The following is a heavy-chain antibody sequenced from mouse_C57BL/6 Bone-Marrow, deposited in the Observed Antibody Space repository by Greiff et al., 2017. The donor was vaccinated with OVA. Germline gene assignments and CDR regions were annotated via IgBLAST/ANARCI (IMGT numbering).Heavy chain of an antibody. Sequence: QVQLKQSGAELVRPGASVTLSCKASGYTFTDSEMNWVKQTPGHGLEWIGAIDPETGGTAYNQKFKGKAIMTADKSYSTAYMEHRSLTSEDSTVYYCTRGYSIYDAMYYWGQGTAVTVSS. CDR3: TRGYSIYDAMYY. J-gene: IGHJ4*01. CDR2: IDPETGGT. D-gene: IGHD2-5*01. CDR1: GYTFTDSE. V-gene: IGHV1-15*01.